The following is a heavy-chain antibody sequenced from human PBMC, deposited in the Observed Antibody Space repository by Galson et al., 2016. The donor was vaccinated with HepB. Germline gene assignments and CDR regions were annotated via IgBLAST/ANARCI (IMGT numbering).Heavy chain of an antibody. CDR3: ATNGPQLYFHWLNSFDY. CDR1: GFTSSSYA. J-gene: IGHJ4*02. V-gene: IGHV3-23*01. Sequence: SLRLSCAASGFTSSSYAMSWVRQAPGKGLEWVSAISATGSSTYYADSVKDRFTISKDNSKNTLYLQMNGLRTEDTAIYYCATNGPQLYFHWLNSFDYWGQGTLVTVSS. D-gene: IGHD3-9*01. CDR2: ISATGSST.